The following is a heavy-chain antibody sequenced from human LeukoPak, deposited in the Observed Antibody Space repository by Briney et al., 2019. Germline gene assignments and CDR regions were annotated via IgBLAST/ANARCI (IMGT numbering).Heavy chain of an antibody. CDR2: ISHSGGST. V-gene: IGHV3-23*01. J-gene: IGHJ4*02. Sequence: GGSLRLSCAASGFTFSSFAMNWVRQAPGKGLEWVSAISHSGGSTYYADSVKGRFTISGDNSKNTLYLQMNSLRAEDTAVYYCAKDLARYYDSSGYYDYWGQGTLVTVSS. D-gene: IGHD3-22*01. CDR1: GFTFSSFA. CDR3: AKDLARYYDSSGYYDY.